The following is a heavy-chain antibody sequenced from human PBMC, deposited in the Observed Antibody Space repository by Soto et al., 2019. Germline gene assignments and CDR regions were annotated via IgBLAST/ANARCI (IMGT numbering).Heavy chain of an antibody. J-gene: IGHJ6*02. D-gene: IGHD2-2*02. CDR3: ARVESVYGIVPAAIQALRCYGMDV. CDR2: INPSGGST. CDR1: GYTFTSYY. Sequence: ASVKVSCKASGYTFTSYYMHWVRQAPGQGLEWMGIINPSGGSTSYAQKFQGRVIMTRDTSTSTVYMELSSLRSEDTAVYYCARVESVYGIVPAAIQALRCYGMDVWGQGTTVTVSS. V-gene: IGHV1-46*01.